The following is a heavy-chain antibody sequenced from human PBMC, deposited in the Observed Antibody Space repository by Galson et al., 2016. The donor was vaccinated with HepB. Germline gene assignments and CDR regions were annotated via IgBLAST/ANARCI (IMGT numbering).Heavy chain of an antibody. V-gene: IGHV3-30-3*01. Sequence: SLRLSCAASGFTFSNFALHWVRQAPGKGLEWVALISYDGSTKYYADSVKGRFTISRDDSKNTLYLQMNSLRPEDTAVYYCARALTGIVATGGHWGQGTLVIVSS. CDR1: GFTFSNFA. CDR2: ISYDGSTK. D-gene: IGHD5-12*01. CDR3: ARALTGIVATGGH. J-gene: IGHJ4*02.